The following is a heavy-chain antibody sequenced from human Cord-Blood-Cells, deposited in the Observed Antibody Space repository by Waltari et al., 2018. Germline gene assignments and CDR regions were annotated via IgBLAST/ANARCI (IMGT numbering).Heavy chain of an antibody. J-gene: IGHJ6*02. Sequence: QVQLVQSGAEEKKPGASVKVSCKASGYTFTSYDINWVRQATGQGLEVMGWMNPNSGNTGYAQKFQGRVTMTRNTSISTAYMELSSLRSEDTAVYYCAREYSSSSRGYYYGMDVWGQGTTVTVSS. CDR3: AREYSSSSRGYYYGMDV. CDR1: GYTFTSYD. CDR2: MNPNSGNT. V-gene: IGHV1-8*01. D-gene: IGHD6-6*01.